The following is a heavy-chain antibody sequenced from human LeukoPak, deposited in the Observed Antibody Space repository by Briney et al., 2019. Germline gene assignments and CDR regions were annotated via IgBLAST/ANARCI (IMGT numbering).Heavy chain of an antibody. CDR1: GYTFTGYY. CDR3: ARDMLSIPTGSEHHYNDMDV. Sequence: GASVKVSCKASGYTFTGYYMHWVRQAPGQGLEWMGWINPNSGGTNYAQKLQGRVTMTRDTSISTAYMELSSLRSDDTAVFYCARDMLSIPTGSEHHYNDMDVRGQGTTVTVSS. CDR2: INPNSGGT. D-gene: IGHD3-16*01. J-gene: IGHJ6*02. V-gene: IGHV1-2*02.